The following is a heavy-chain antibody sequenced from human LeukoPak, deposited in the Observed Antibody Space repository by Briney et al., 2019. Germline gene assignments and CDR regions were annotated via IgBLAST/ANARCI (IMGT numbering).Heavy chain of an antibody. D-gene: IGHD2-15*01. V-gene: IGHV1-18*01. CDR3: ARDLPVVALVTDY. CDR2: VSGYLKDANSAQKFYVKNT. CDR1: GYNFTNFG. Sequence: ASVKVSCKASGYNFTNFGISWVRQAPGQGLEWMGWVSGYLKDANSAQKFYVKNTKYAERFHDRVTMTADTSTSTAYMELSSLKFDDTAVYFCARDLPVVALVTDYWGQGTLITVSS. J-gene: IGHJ4*02.